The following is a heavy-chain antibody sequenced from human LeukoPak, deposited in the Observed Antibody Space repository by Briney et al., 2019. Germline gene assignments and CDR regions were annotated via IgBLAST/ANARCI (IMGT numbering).Heavy chain of an antibody. CDR2: ISYDGSNK. J-gene: IGHJ4*02. V-gene: IGHV3-30*04. CDR1: GFTFSSYA. CDR3: ARGPEAGYSYGNRRGPLDY. Sequence: PGRSLRLSCAASGFTFSSYAMHWVRQAPGKGLEWVAVISYDGSNKYYADSVKGRFTISRDNSKNTLYLQMNSLRAEDTAVYYCARGPEAGYSYGNRRGPLDYWGQGTLVTVSS. D-gene: IGHD5-18*01.